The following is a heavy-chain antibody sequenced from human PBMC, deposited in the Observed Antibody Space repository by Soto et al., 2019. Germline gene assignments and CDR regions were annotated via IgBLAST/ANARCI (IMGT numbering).Heavy chain of an antibody. CDR2: MNPNSGNT. CDR3: ARERSAAGTGWFDP. CDR1: GYTFTSYD. D-gene: IGHD6-13*01. J-gene: IGHJ5*02. Sequence: VKSGAEVKKPGASVKVSCKASGYTFTSYDINWVRQATGQGLEWMGWMNPNSGNTGYAQKFQGRVTMTRNTSISTAYMELSSLRSEDTAVYYCARERSAAGTGWFDPWGQGTLVTVSS. V-gene: IGHV1-8*01.